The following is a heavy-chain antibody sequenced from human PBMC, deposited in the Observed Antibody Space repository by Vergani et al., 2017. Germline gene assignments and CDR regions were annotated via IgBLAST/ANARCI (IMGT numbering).Heavy chain of an antibody. CDR1: GGSFSGYY. J-gene: IGHJ4*02. Sequence: QVQLQQWGAGLLKPSETLSLTCAVYGGSFSGYYWSWIRQPPGKGLEWIGEINHSGSTNYNPSLKSRVTISVDTSKNQFSLKLSSVTAADTAVYYCASHGGYYWVPFDYWGQGTLVTVSS. V-gene: IGHV4-34*01. CDR2: INHSGST. CDR3: ASHGGYYWVPFDY. D-gene: IGHD5-12*01.